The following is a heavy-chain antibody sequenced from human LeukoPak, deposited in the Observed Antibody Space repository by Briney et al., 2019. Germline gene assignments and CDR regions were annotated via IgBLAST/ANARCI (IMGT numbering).Heavy chain of an antibody. J-gene: IGHJ4*02. V-gene: IGHV1-18*01. D-gene: IGHD4-17*01. CDR1: GYTFTTYG. Sequence: ASVKVSCKASGYTFTTYGVSWVRQAPGQGLEWMGWISGYDGNTNYAQKLRGRVTMTTDTSTSTAYMDLRSLRSDDTALYHCARTVTTSSYYFDYWGQGTLVTVSS. CDR3: ARTVTTSSYYFDY. CDR2: ISGYDGNT.